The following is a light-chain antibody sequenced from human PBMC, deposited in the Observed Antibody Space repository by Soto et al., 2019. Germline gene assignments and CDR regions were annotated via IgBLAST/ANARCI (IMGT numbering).Light chain of an antibody. V-gene: IGKV1-27*01. CDR2: AAS. J-gene: IGKJ1*01. CDR1: QGISNY. Sequence: DIQMTQSPSALSASVGDRVSITCRASQGISNYLAWHQQKPGKVPKLLIYAASTLQSGVPSRFSGSGSGTDFTPTISSLQPEYVATYYCQKYTSSPRTVGQGTKVDTK. CDR3: QKYTSSPRT.